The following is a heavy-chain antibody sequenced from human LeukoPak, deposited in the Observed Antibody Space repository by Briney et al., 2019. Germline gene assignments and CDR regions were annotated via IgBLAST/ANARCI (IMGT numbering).Heavy chain of an antibody. CDR3: ASGMIPFQH. Sequence: SETLSLTCAVYGVSFSGYYWGWIRQPPGKGLEWIGEINHSGSTNYSPPLKSRVSISVDTSKNQFSQKLTSVTAADTAVYYCASGMIPFQHWGQGTLVIVSS. J-gene: IGHJ1*01. D-gene: IGHD3-22*01. CDR2: INHSGST. CDR1: GVSFSGYY. V-gene: IGHV4-34*01.